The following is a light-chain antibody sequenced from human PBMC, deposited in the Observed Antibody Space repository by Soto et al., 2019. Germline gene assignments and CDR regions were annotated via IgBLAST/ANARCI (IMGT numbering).Light chain of an antibody. V-gene: IGKV2-28*01. Sequence: DIVMTQSPLSLAVTPGEPASISCRSSQSPLHTDGYNYLDWYLQKPGQSPQLLIYLGSNRASGVPDRFSGSGSGTDFTLKISRVEAEDVGVYYCMQSLQTPRTFGQGTKVEI. J-gene: IGKJ1*01. CDR1: QSPLHTDGYNY. CDR3: MQSLQTPRT. CDR2: LGS.